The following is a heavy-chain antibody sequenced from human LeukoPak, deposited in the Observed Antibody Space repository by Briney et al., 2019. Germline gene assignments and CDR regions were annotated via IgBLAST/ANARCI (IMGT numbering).Heavy chain of an antibody. Sequence: GASVKVSCKASGGTFSSYAISWVRQAPGQGLEWMGGIIPIFGTANYAQKFQGRVTITADESTSTAYMELSSLRAEDTAVYYCARDRRGSTSCYPDYWGQGTLVTVSS. D-gene: IGHD2-2*01. CDR2: IIPIFGTA. CDR3: ARDRRGSTSCYPDY. CDR1: GGTFSSYA. V-gene: IGHV1-69*13. J-gene: IGHJ4*02.